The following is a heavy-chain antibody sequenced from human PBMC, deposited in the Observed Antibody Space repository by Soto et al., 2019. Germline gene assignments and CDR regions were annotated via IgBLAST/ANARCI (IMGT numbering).Heavy chain of an antibody. J-gene: IGHJ3*02. Sequence: ASVKVSCKASGYTFTSYDINWVRQATGQGLEWMGWMNPNSGNTGYAQKFQGRVTMTRNTSISTAYMGLSSLSSEDTAVYYCARGWGYCSSTSCYPHDAFDIWGQGTMVTVSS. CDR1: GYTFTSYD. CDR2: MNPNSGNT. CDR3: ARGWGYCSSTSCYPHDAFDI. V-gene: IGHV1-8*01. D-gene: IGHD2-2*01.